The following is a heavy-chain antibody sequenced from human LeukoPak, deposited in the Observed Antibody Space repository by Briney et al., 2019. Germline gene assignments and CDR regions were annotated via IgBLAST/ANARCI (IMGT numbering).Heavy chain of an antibody. J-gene: IGHJ4*02. CDR3: ARDVYGDYVG. CDR1: GFTFSNYG. Sequence: GGSLRLSCAASGFTFSNYGMHWVRQAPGKGLEWVAVIWYDGSNKYYADSVKGRFTISRDNSKNTLYLQMGSLRAEDMAVYYCARDVYGDYVGWGQGTLVTVSS. CDR2: IWYDGSNK. D-gene: IGHD4-17*01. V-gene: IGHV3-33*01.